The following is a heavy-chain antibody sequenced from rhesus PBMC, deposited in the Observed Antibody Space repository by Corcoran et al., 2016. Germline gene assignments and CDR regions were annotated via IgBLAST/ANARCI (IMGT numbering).Heavy chain of an antibody. J-gene: IGHJ4*01. V-gene: IGHV3-116*02. D-gene: IGHD3-16*01. CDR2: IRDKGQGGTA. CDR3: TRGGTYWDY. CDR1: GFTFAEYY. Sequence: EVRLEESGGGWVQPGGSLRLSWAASGFTFAEYYMAWVRQPTGKGPEWVGFIRDKGQGGTAEYAASVEGRLTISRDDSKSIASLQMNSLKTEDTAVYYCTRGGTYWDYWGQGVLVTVSS.